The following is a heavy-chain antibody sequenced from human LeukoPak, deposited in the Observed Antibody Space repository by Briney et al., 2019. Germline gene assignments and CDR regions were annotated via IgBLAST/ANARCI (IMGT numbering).Heavy chain of an antibody. D-gene: IGHD6-19*01. Sequence: KAGGSLRLSCAASRFTFTTYSMNWVRQAPGKGLEWVSSISSSGSYIYSTDSLKGQFTISRDNAKNSLYLQMNSLRAEDTAVYYCARALTVAGTDWYFGLWGRGTLVTVSS. CDR3: ARALTVAGTDWYFGL. J-gene: IGHJ2*01. CDR1: RFTFTTYS. CDR2: ISSSGSYI. V-gene: IGHV3-21*01.